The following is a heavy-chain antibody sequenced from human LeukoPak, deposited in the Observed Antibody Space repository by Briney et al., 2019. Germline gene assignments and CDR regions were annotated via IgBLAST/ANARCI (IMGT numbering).Heavy chain of an antibody. CDR3: ARGFSSSWMSFDS. Sequence: GRSLRLSCEGSGFTFHNYAIHWVRQAPGKGLEWVAVISYDVSVTYYADPVKGRFTISRDNSKNSVFLQMNSLRVDDTGVYYCARGFSSSWMSFDSWGQGTLVSVSS. V-gene: IGHV3-30*04. CDR1: GFTFHNYA. CDR2: ISYDVSVT. D-gene: IGHD6-13*01. J-gene: IGHJ4*02.